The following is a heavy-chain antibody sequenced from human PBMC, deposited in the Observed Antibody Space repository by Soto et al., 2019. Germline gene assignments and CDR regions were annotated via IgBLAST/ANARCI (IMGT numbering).Heavy chain of an antibody. CDR3: ARSSGGSSWYPPDY. Sequence: QVQLVESGGGVVQPGRSLRLSCAASGFTFSSYGMQWVRQSPGEGPEWVAIVANDGSNQYYADSVKGRFTISRDNSKTTVFLAMDSLRPEDTAVYYCARSSGGSSWYPPDYWGQGTLVTVSS. V-gene: IGHV3-30*03. D-gene: IGHD6-13*01. CDR2: VANDGSNQ. J-gene: IGHJ4*02. CDR1: GFTFSSYG.